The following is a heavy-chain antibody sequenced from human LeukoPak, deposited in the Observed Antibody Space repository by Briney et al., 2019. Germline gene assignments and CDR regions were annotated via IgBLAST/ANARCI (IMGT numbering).Heavy chain of an antibody. CDR1: GGSISSGDYY. V-gene: IGHV4-30-4*08. CDR2: IYCSGST. CDR3: ARDSSDMVRGVINYYYYYMDV. J-gene: IGHJ6*03. Sequence: SETLSLTCTVSGGSISSGDYYWSWIRQPPGTGLEWIGYIYCSGSTYYNPSLKSRVTISVDTSKNQFSLKLSSVTAADTAVYYCARDSSDMVRGVINYYYYYMDVWGKGTTVTVSS. D-gene: IGHD3-10*01.